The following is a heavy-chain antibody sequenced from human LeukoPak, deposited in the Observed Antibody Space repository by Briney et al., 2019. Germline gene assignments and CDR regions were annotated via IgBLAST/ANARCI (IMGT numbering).Heavy chain of an antibody. CDR2: INPSGTGT. Sequence: GASVKVSCRASGYTFTSYGISWARQAPGRGLEWMGVINPSGTGTSYAQKFQGRITMSRDTSTSTVYMELSSLRSEDTAFYYCATDHSMANTAWWFDPWGQGTLVTVSS. V-gene: IGHV1-46*01. D-gene: IGHD5-24*01. CDR3: ATDHSMANTAWWFDP. J-gene: IGHJ5*02. CDR1: GYTFTSYG.